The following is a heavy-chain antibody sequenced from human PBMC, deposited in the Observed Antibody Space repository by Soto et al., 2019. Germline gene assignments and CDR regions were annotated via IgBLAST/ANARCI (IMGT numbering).Heavy chain of an antibody. CDR3: ARDNPPPRRHHPLTTYTKNYYYGMDV. CDR1: GFTVNANY. J-gene: IGHJ6*02. D-gene: IGHD4-4*01. V-gene: IGHV3-53*01. CDR2: IYGGGGT. Sequence: GGSLRLSXTASGFTVNANYMSWARQAPGKGLEWVSLIYGGGGTFYADYVKGRFTISRDRSKNTLYLQMNSLRAEDTAVYYCARDNPPPRRHHPLTTYTKNYYYGMDVWGQGTTVTVSS.